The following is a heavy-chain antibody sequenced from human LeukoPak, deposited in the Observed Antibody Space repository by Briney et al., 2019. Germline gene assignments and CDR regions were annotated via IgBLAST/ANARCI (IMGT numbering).Heavy chain of an antibody. J-gene: IGHJ4*02. CDR3: ARTLYIAAVPGGFDY. Sequence: ASVKVSCKASGYTFTNYYMVWVRQAPGQGLEWMGIINPSSGTTNYAQKFQGRVTMTRDMSTSTVYMELSSLRSEDTAVYYCARTLYIAAVPGGFDYWGQGSLVTVSS. D-gene: IGHD6-13*01. CDR2: INPSSGTT. V-gene: IGHV1-46*01. CDR1: GYTFTNYY.